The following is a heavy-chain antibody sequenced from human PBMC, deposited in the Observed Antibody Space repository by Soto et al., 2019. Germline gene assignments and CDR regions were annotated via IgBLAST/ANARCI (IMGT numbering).Heavy chain of an antibody. CDR2: ISSSSSYI. CDR3: ASSAGATTMYYYYYGMDV. D-gene: IGHD1-26*01. V-gene: IGHV3-21*01. Sequence: EVQLVESGGGLVKPGGSLRLSCAASGFTFSSYSMNWVRQAPGKGLEWVSSISSSSSYIYYADSVKGRFTISRDNAKNSLYLQMNSLRAEDTAVYYCASSAGATTMYYYYYGMDVWGQGTTVTVSS. CDR1: GFTFSSYS. J-gene: IGHJ6*02.